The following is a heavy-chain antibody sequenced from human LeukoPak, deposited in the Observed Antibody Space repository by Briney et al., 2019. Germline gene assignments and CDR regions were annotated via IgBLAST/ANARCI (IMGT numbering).Heavy chain of an antibody. J-gene: IGHJ5*01. CDR3: ARENVGFGSWFDS. Sequence: PGGSLRLSCAASGFTFSSYGMSWVRQAPGKGLEWVSAISGSGGSTYYADSVKVRFTISRDNSKNTVYLQMGDLRPEDTAVYYCARENVGFGSWFDSWGQGTLVAVSS. CDR2: ISGSGGST. D-gene: IGHD3-10*01. V-gene: IGHV3-23*01. CDR1: GFTFSSYG.